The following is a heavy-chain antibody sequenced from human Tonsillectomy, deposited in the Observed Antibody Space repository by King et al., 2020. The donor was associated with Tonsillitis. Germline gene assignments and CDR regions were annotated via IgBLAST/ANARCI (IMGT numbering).Heavy chain of an antibody. CDR2: ISWNSGNI. D-gene: IGHD3-10*01. CDR1: GFTFDEYA. CDR3: AKDLGEGLGSYYYGMDV. J-gene: IGHJ6*02. Sequence: VQLVESGGGLVQPGRSLRLSCAASGFTFDEYAMHWVRQAPGKGLEWVSGISWNSGNIGYADSVKGRFTISRDNAKNSLYLQMNSLRAEDTALYYCAKDLGEGLGSYYYGMDVWGQGTTVTVSS. V-gene: IGHV3-9*01.